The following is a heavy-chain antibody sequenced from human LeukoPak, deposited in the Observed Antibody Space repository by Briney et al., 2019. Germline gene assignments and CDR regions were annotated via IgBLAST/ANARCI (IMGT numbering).Heavy chain of an antibody. D-gene: IGHD3-10*01. J-gene: IGHJ4*02. Sequence: GGSLRLSXAASGLTFRSNGMHWVRQAPGKGLDWVAFIRYDESNEYYADSVKGRFTISRDISKNTVYLQMNSLIAEDTAVYYCAISRGRWEILDYWGQGTLVTVSS. CDR1: GLTFRSNG. CDR2: IRYDESNE. CDR3: AISRGRWEILDY. V-gene: IGHV3-30*02.